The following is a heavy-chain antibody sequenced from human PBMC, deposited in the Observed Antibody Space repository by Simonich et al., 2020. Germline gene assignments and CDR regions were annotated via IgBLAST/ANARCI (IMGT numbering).Heavy chain of an antibody. CDR1: GGSFSGYY. D-gene: IGHD1-26*01. Sequence: QVQLQQWGAGLLKPSETLSLPCAVYGGSFSGYYWSWIRQPPGKGLEWIGEINHSGSTNYNPSLKSRVTISVDTSKNQFSLKLSSVTAADTAVYYCARGLIGGSYYYWGQRTLVTVSS. V-gene: IGHV4-34*01. J-gene: IGHJ4*02. CDR2: INHSGST. CDR3: ARGLIGGSYYY.